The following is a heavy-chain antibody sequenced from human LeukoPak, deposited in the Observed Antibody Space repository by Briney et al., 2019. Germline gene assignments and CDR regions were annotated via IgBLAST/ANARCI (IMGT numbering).Heavy chain of an antibody. Sequence: GGSLRLSCAASGFAVSNNYMTWVRQAPGKGLEWVSVIYKDGSTYYADSVKGRFTISRDNSKNTLYLQMNSLRPEDSAVYYCAKNPTTHNYVTGGGGGFDPWGQGTLVTVSS. D-gene: IGHD4-11*01. CDR1: GFAVSNNY. V-gene: IGHV3-53*05. CDR2: IYKDGST. J-gene: IGHJ5*02. CDR3: AKNPTTHNYVTGGGGGFDP.